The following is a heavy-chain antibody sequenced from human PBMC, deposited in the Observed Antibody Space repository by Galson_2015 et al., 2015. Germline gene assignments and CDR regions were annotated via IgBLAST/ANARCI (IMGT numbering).Heavy chain of an antibody. D-gene: IGHD2-2*01. Sequence: SVKVSCKASGYTFNNYGINWVRQAPGQGLEWMGWISGYNDNTRYAQKLQGRVTMTTDTSTSKAYMELKSLRSDDTAVYYCARARYHCTSTSCYVRDVFDIWGQGTMVTVSS. J-gene: IGHJ3*02. CDR2: ISGYNDNT. CDR3: ARARYHCTSTSCYVRDVFDI. CDR1: GYTFNNYG. V-gene: IGHV1-18*01.